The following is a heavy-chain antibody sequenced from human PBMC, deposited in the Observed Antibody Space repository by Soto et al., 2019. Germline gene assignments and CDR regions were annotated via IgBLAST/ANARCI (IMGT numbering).Heavy chain of an antibody. CDR2: IYPGDSDT. D-gene: IGHD3-22*01. V-gene: IGHV5-51*01. CDR3: ARTYYYDSSGPNDYYGMDV. CDR1: GYSFTSYW. J-gene: IGHJ6*02. Sequence: PGESLKISCKGSGYSFTSYWIGWVRQMPGKGLEWMGIIYPGDSDTRYSPSFQGQVTISADKSISTAYLQWSSLKASDTAMYYCARTYYYDSSGPNDYYGMDVWGQGTTVTVSS.